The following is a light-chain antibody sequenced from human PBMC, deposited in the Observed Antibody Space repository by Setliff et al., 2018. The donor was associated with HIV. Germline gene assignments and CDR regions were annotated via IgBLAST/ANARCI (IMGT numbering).Light chain of an antibody. Sequence: QSALTQAASVSGSPGQSITMSCTGTSRDVGGGSNYVSWFQQHPGKAPKLIIFDVNKRPSVVSDRFSASKSGNTASLTISGLQADDEADYYCCSFTSSNTYVFGTGTKVTVL. CDR3: CSFTSSNTYV. V-gene: IGLV2-14*03. CDR2: DVN. J-gene: IGLJ1*01. CDR1: SRDVGGGSNY.